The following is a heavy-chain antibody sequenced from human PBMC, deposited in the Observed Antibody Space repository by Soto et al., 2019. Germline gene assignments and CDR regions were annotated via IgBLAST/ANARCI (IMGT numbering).Heavy chain of an antibody. CDR1: GFTFSDYY. CDR3: ARDPDYDFWLTHFDY. D-gene: IGHD3-3*01. V-gene: IGHV3-11*01. CDR2: ISSSGSTI. J-gene: IGHJ4*02. Sequence: GGSLRLSCAASGFTFSDYYMSWIRQAPGKGLEWVSYISSSGSTIYYADSVKGRFTISRDNAKNSLYLQMNSLRAEDTAVYYCARDPDYDFWLTHFDYWGQGTLVTVSS.